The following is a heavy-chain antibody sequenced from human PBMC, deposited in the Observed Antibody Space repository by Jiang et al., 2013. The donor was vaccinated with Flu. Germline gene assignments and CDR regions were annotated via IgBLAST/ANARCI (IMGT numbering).Heavy chain of an antibody. CDR1: GFSVSSNY. J-gene: IGHJ6*02. CDR3: ARVRDSSVAYGMDV. D-gene: IGHD2-15*01. V-gene: IGHV3-53*04. Sequence: GALVQPGGTLRLSCAASGFSVSSNYMTWVRQAPGEGLEWVSHIYTDGRSYYAGSVKGRFTISKQDSKNTVYLQMSSLRPEDTAVYYCARVRDSSVAYGMDVWGQGTTVTVSS. CDR2: IYTDGRS.